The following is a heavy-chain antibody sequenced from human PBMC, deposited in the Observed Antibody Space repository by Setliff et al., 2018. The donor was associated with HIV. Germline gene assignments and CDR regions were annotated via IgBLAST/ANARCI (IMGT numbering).Heavy chain of an antibody. CDR3: AIPFMTNGDYIFDY. V-gene: IGHV4-39*07. D-gene: IGHD4-17*01. Sequence: SETLSLTCTVSGVSISSTNYYWGWIRQPPGKGLEWIGTIYYSGSTYYNPSLKSRVTISVDTFKNQFSLKLSSVTAADTAVYYCAIPFMTNGDYIFDYWGQGTLVTVSS. CDR1: GVSISSTNYY. CDR2: IYYSGST. J-gene: IGHJ4*02.